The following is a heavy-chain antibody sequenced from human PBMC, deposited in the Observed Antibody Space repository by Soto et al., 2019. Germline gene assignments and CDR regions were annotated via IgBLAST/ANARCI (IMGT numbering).Heavy chain of an antibody. D-gene: IGHD2-2*01. CDR1: GFTFSSYA. J-gene: IGHJ4*02. V-gene: IGHV3-23*01. CDR2: ISGSGGST. Sequence: GGSLRLSCAASGFTFSSYAMSWVRQAPGKGLEWVSAISGSGGSTYYADSVKGRFTISRDNSKNTLYLQMNSLRAEDTAVYYCAKDRVRYCSSTSCYQDYWGQGTLVTVSS. CDR3: AKDRVRYCSSTSCYQDY.